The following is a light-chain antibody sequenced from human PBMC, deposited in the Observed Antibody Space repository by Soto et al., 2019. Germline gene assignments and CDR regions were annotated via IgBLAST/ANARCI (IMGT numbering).Light chain of an antibody. Sequence: QAVVTQPPSASGTPGQRVTLSCSGSSSNIGSNTVNWYQQLPGTAPKLLIYTNNQRPSGVPDRFSGSKSGTSASLAISGLQSEDEADYYCAAWDDSLNGPVFGGGTKLTVL. CDR2: TNN. CDR1: SSNIGSNT. CDR3: AAWDDSLNGPV. V-gene: IGLV1-44*01. J-gene: IGLJ2*01.